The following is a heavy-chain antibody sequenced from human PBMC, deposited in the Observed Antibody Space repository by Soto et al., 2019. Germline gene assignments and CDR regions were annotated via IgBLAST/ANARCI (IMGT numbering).Heavy chain of an antibody. D-gene: IGHD6-19*01. J-gene: IGHJ4*02. V-gene: IGHV3-11*01. CDR1: GFTFSNYN. CDR3: ARSYSSGWDLDY. Sequence: PGGSLRLSCGASGFTFSNYNMSWIRQAPGKGLEWVSYISSTGRTIYYADSVKGRFTVSRDNAQNSLSLKLNSLRVEDTAVYYCARSYSSGWDLDYWGQGTQFTVSS. CDR2: ISSTGRTI.